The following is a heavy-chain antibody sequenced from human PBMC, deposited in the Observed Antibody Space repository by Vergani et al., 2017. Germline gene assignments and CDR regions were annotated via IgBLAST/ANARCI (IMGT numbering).Heavy chain of an antibody. J-gene: IGHJ6*02. CDR1: GGTFSSYT. D-gene: IGHD3-22*01. CDR3: ARSPLPYYYDSSGYYSTNYYYYGMDV. V-gene: IGHV1-69*02. Sequence: QVQLVQSGAEVKKPGSSVKVSCKASGGTFSSYTISWVRQAPGQGLEWMGRIIPILGIANYAQKFQGRVTITADKSTSTAYMELSSLRSEETAVYYCARSPLPYYYDSSGYYSTNYYYYGMDVWGQGTTVTVSS. CDR2: IIPILGIA.